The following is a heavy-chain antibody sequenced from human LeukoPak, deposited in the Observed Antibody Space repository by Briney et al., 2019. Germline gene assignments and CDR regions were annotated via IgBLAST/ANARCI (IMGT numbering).Heavy chain of an antibody. CDR3: ARDIPYYYYGMDV. Sequence: GGSLRLSCAASGFTFSSYAMHWARQAPGKGLEWVAIISYDGSDKYYADSVKGRFTISRDNSKNTLYLQMNSLRAEDTAVYYCARDIPYYYYGMDVWGQGTTVTVSS. V-gene: IGHV3-30*04. D-gene: IGHD3-16*01. CDR1: GFTFSSYA. CDR2: ISYDGSDK. J-gene: IGHJ6*02.